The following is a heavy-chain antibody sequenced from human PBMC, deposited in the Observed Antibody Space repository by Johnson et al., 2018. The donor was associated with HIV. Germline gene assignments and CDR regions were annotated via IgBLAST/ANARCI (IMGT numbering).Heavy chain of an antibody. CDR3: ARVYYDILTGYYYDAFDI. J-gene: IGHJ3*02. V-gene: IGHV3-30*04. CDR1: GFTFSSYA. Sequence: QVQLVESGGGVVQPGRSLRLSCAASGFTFSSYAMHWVRQAPGKGLEWVAGILYDGRNIYYADSVKGRFTISRDNSKNTLYLQMNSLRAEDTALYYCARVYYDILTGYYYDAFDIWGQGTMVTVSS. CDR2: ILYDGRNI. D-gene: IGHD3-9*01.